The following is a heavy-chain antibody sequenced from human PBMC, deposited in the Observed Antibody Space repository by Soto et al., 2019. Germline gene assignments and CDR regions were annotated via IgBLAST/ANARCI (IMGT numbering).Heavy chain of an antibody. CDR1: GGSISRYY. D-gene: IGHD5-12*01. V-gene: IGHV4-59*01. CDR2: IYYSGSP. CDR3: AGDTVATIGYFDY. Sequence: SETLSLTCTVSGGSISRYYWSWIRHPPGKGLEWIGYIYYSGSPNYNPSLKSGATISVDPSKNQFTLKLSSVAAADTPWYYFAGDTVATIGYFDYWGPGTLVPVS. J-gene: IGHJ4*02.